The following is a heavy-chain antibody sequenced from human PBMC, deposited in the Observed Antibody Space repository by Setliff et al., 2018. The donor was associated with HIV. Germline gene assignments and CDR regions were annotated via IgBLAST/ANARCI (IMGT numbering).Heavy chain of an antibody. CDR2: ISNTAATT. CDR3: AKDRSPTISPYYFDY. V-gene: IGHV3-23*01. Sequence: PGGSLRLSCAASGFTFSSYAMSWVRQAPGKGLGWLAVISNTAATTYYADSVKGRFTISRDNSKNILYLQMTGLRAEDTAIYYCAKDRSPTISPYYFDYWGQGALVTVSS. J-gene: IGHJ4*02. D-gene: IGHD1-1*01. CDR1: GFTFSSYA.